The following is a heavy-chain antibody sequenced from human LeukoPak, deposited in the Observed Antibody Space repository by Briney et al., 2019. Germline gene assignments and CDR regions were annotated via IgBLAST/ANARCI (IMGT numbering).Heavy chain of an antibody. CDR3: ARAIWSGYPLYNWFDP. Sequence: SETLSLTCTVSGGSISSYYWSWIRQPAGKGLEWIGRIYTSGSTNYSPSLKSRVTISVDTSKNRSSLRLSSLTAADTAVYYCARAIWSGYPLYNWFDPWGQGTLVTVSS. CDR2: IYTSGST. V-gene: IGHV4-4*07. CDR1: GGSISSYY. J-gene: IGHJ5*02. D-gene: IGHD3-3*01.